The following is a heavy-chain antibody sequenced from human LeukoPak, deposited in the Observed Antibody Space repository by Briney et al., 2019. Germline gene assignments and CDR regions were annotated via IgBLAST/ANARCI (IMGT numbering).Heavy chain of an antibody. CDR3: ATDYGVVGATHNAFDI. D-gene: IGHD1-26*01. CDR1: GFSFRNHD. CDR2: IWYDGSNK. Sequence: PGGSLRLSCAASGFSFRNHDTHWVRQAPGKGLEWVAVIWYDGSNKYYADSVKGRFTISRDNSKNTLYQQMNSLRAEDTAVYYCATDYGVVGATHNAFDILGQGTMVTVSS. J-gene: IGHJ3*02. V-gene: IGHV3-33*01.